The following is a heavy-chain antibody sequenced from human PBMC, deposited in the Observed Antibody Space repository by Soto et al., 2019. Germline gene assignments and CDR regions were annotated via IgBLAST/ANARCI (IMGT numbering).Heavy chain of an antibody. CDR1: GGSISSGGYS. CDR2: IYHSGST. CDR3: TAAGT. Sequence: SETLSLTCAVSGGSISSGGYSWSWIRQPPGKGLEWIGYIYHSGSTYYNPSLKSRVTISVDRSKNQFSLKLSSVTAADTAVYYCTAAGTWGQGTLVTVSS. J-gene: IGHJ5*02. V-gene: IGHV4-30-2*01. D-gene: IGHD6-13*01.